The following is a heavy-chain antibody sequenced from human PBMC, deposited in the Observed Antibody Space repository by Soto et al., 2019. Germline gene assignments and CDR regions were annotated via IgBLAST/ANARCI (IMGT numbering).Heavy chain of an antibody. CDR3: ARILTYYDILTGYLSYYYGMDV. Sequence: ASVKVSCKASGYTFTSYGISWVRQAPGQGLEWMGWISAYNGNTNYAQKLQGRVTMTTDTSTSTAYMELRSLRSDDTAVYYCARILTYYDILTGYLSYYYGMDVWGQGTTVTVSS. CDR1: GYTFTSYG. J-gene: IGHJ6*02. CDR2: ISAYNGNT. D-gene: IGHD3-9*01. V-gene: IGHV1-18*01.